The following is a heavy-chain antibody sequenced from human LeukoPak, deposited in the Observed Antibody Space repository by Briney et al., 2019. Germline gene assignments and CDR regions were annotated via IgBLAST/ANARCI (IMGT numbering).Heavy chain of an antibody. CDR3: ARGSYDFWSGYYQYYFDY. Sequence: GASVKVSCKASGYTFTSYGISWVRQAPGQGLEWMGWISAYNGNTNYAQKLQGRVTMTTDTSTSTAYMELRSLRSDDTAVYYCARGSYDFWSGYYQYYFDYWGQGTLVTVSS. J-gene: IGHJ4*02. V-gene: IGHV1-18*01. D-gene: IGHD3-3*01. CDR2: ISAYNGNT. CDR1: GYTFTSYG.